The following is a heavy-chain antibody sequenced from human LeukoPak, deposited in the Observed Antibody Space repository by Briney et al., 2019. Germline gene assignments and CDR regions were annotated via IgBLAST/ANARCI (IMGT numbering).Heavy chain of an antibody. CDR1: GFTFSTYG. D-gene: IGHD3-10*01. J-gene: IGHJ6*02. Sequence: PGTSLRLSCAASGFTFSTYGMHWVRQAPGKGLEWVAVIWYDGSNKYYADSVKGRFTISRDNSRGTLYLQTNSLRADDTAVYYCARHLHYYGSGNYYYYFYAMDVWGQGTTVTVSS. V-gene: IGHV3-33*01. CDR3: ARHLHYYGSGNYYYYFYAMDV. CDR2: IWYDGSNK.